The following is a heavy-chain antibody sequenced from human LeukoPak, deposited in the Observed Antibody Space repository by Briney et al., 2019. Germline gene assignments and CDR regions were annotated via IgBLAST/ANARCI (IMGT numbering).Heavy chain of an antibody. CDR2: IYYTGST. V-gene: IGHV4-59*01. J-gene: IGHJ4*02. CDR1: GASISSYY. Sequence: SETLSLTCTVSGASISSYYWSWIRQPPGKGLEWIGYIYYTGSTNYNPSLKSRVTISVDTSKNQFSLSLYSATAADTAVYYCARVPAAGTGPDSWGQGTLVTVFS. CDR3: ARVPAAGTGPDS. D-gene: IGHD6-13*01.